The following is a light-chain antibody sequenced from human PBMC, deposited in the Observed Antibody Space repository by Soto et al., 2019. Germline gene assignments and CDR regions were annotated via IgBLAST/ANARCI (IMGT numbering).Light chain of an antibody. Sequence: EIVLTQSPATLSLSPGERATLSCRASRTVGSYLAWYQQKPGQAPRLLIYDASNRATGIPARFSGSGSGTDFTLTISSLEPEDFATYFCQQLNSFPPSFTFGPGTTVDIK. V-gene: IGKV3-11*01. CDR3: QQLNSFPPSFT. CDR1: RTVGSY. J-gene: IGKJ3*01. CDR2: DAS.